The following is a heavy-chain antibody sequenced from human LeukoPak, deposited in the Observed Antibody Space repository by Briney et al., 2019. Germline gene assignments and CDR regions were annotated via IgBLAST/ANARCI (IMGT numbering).Heavy chain of an antibody. CDR3: ARGDFDSGTYNDAFDV. V-gene: IGHV3-7*01. J-gene: IGHJ3*01. D-gene: IGHD1-26*01. CDR1: GFTFSDYW. CDR2: IKQDGSEK. Sequence: GGSLRLSCAASGFTFSDYWMSWVRQAPGKGLEWVANIKQDGSEKYSVDSVKGRFTISRDNAKNSLYLQMNSLRAEDTAVCYCARGDFDSGTYNDAFDVWGQGTMVTVSS.